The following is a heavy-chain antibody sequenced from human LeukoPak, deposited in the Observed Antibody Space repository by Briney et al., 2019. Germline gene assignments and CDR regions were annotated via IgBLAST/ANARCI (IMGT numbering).Heavy chain of an antibody. D-gene: IGHD3-16*02. V-gene: IGHV3-21*01. CDR1: GFTFSSYS. CDR3: ARDRIYDYIWGSYRPDYFDY. Sequence: GGSLRLSCAASGFTFSSYSPNWVRQAPGKGLEWVSSISSSSSYTYYADSVKGRFTISRDNAKNSLYLQMNSLRAEDTAVYYCARDRIYDYIWGSYRPDYFDYRGQGTLVTVSS. J-gene: IGHJ4*02. CDR2: ISSSSSYT.